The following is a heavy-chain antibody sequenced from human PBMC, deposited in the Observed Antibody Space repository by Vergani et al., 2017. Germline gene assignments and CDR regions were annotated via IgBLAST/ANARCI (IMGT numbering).Heavy chain of an antibody. J-gene: IGHJ5*02. CDR1: GYSFTSYW. Sequence: EVQLVQSGAEVKKPGESLKISCKGSGYSFTSYWIGWVRQMPGKGLEWMGIIYPGDSDTRYSPSFQGQVTISADKSISTAYLQWSSLKASDTAMSYCERQKGVAVAGTGWFDPWGQGTLVTVSS. V-gene: IGHV5-51*01. CDR3: ERQKGVAVAGTGWFDP. D-gene: IGHD6-19*01. CDR2: IYPGDSDT.